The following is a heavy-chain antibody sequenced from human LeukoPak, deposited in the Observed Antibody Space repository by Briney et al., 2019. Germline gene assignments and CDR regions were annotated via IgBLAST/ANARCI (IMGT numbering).Heavy chain of an antibody. CDR1: GFAFSNYA. V-gene: IGHV3-7*03. CDR3: ATPGGDSSGYYVFPLGY. CDR2: IKQDGSEK. J-gene: IGHJ4*02. D-gene: IGHD3-22*01. Sequence: PGGSLRLSCAVSGFAFSNYAMSWVRQAPGKGLEWVANIKQDGSEKYYVDSVKGRFTISRDNAKNSLYLQMNSLRAEDTAVYYCATPGGDSSGYYVFPLGYWGQGTLVTVSS.